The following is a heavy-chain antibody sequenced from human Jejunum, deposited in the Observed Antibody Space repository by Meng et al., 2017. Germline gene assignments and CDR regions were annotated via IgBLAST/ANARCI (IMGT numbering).Heavy chain of an antibody. CDR2: VYYSGHT. V-gene: IGHV4-61*08. CDR1: GDSVSSDDYY. CDR3: ARVILYSGSYYFDS. Sequence: SEPLSLTCTVSGDSVSSDDYYWSWIRQPPGKGLEWIGYVYYSGHTDYNPSLKSRVTISVDTSKNQFSLKLNSVTAADTAVYYCARVILYSGSYYFDSWGQGTLVTVSS. D-gene: IGHD1-26*01. J-gene: IGHJ4*02.